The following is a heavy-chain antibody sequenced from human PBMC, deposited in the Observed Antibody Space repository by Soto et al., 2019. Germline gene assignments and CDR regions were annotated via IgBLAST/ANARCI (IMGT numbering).Heavy chain of an antibody. D-gene: IGHD6-13*01. CDR3: ARDLAAVPSAFDY. Sequence: QVQLQESGPGLLKPSETLSLNCTVSGGSISSYFYIWVRQPPGKGLEWIGSVYYTGTTDYNPSLKSRVTISVDTSKTQFSLNLRSVTAADTAVYYCARDLAAVPSAFDYWGRGTLVTGSS. J-gene: IGHJ4*02. V-gene: IGHV4-59*01. CDR1: GGSISSYF. CDR2: VYYTGTT.